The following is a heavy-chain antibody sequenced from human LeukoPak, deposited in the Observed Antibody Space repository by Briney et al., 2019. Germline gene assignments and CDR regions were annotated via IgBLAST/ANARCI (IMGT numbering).Heavy chain of an antibody. J-gene: IGHJ6*02. CDR2: IIPVLNIT. Sequence: SVKVSCKASGGTFSSSAITWVRQAPGQGLEWMGRIIPVLNITTYAQKFQGSVMITADTSTSTVYMELSSLRSEETAVYYCARDQGLTAPPPYGLDVWGQGTTVIVSS. V-gene: IGHV1-69*04. CDR3: ARDQGLTAPPPYGLDV. D-gene: IGHD5-18*01. CDR1: GGTFSSSA.